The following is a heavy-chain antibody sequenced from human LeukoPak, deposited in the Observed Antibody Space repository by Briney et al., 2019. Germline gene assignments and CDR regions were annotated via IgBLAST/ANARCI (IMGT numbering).Heavy chain of an antibody. J-gene: IGHJ4*02. V-gene: IGHV3-48*01. D-gene: IGHD3-3*01. CDR3: ASDHTAIFGVVTVD. Sequence: GGSLRLSCAASGFTFSSYSMNWVRQAPGKGLEWVSYISSSSSNIYYADSVKGRFTISRDNAKNSLYLQMNSLRAEDTAVYYCASDHTAIFGVVTVDWGQGTLVTVSS. CDR1: GFTFSSYS. CDR2: ISSSSSNI.